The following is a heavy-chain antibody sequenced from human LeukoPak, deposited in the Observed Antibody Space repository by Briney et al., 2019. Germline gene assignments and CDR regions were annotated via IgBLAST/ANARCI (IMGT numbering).Heavy chain of an antibody. Sequence: SETLSLTCAVYGGSFSGYYWSWIRQPPGKGLEWIGEINHSGSTNYNPSLKSRVTISVDMSKNQFSLKLSSVTAADTAVYYCARGNRGGLAAAVFDYWGQGTLVTVSS. CDR3: ARGNRGGLAAAVFDY. J-gene: IGHJ4*02. CDR1: GGSFSGYY. CDR2: INHSGST. D-gene: IGHD6-13*01. V-gene: IGHV4-34*01.